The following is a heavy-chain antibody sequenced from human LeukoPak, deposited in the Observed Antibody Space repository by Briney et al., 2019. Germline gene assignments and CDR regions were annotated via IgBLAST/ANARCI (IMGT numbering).Heavy chain of an antibody. J-gene: IGHJ4*02. V-gene: IGHV3-33*01. Sequence: PGRSLRLSCAASGFTFSSYGMHWVRQAPGKGLEWVAVIWYDGSNKYYADSVKGRFTISRDNSKNMLYLQMNSLRAEDTAVYYCARDIAAAGRVLDYWGQGTLVTVSS. CDR2: IWYDGSNK. CDR3: ARDIAAAGRVLDY. D-gene: IGHD6-13*01. CDR1: GFTFSSYG.